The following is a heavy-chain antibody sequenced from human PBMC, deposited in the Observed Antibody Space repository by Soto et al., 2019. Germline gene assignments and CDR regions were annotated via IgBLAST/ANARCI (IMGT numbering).Heavy chain of an antibody. V-gene: IGHV4-34*01. J-gene: IGHJ5*01. CDR3: ARGRIGFGS. CDR2: INHSGST. D-gene: IGHD3-3*01. CDR1: SGPFSGYY. Sequence: SETLSLTCAVHSGPFSGYYWSWIRQPPGKGLEWIGEINHSGSTNYNPSLKSRLTLSVDTSKSQLSLKLTSVTAADTGIYYCARGRIGFGSWGQGTLVIVSS.